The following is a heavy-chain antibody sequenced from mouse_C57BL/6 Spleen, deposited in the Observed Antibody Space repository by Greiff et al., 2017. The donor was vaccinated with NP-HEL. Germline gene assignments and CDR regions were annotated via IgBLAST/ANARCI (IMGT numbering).Heavy chain of an antibody. D-gene: IGHD2-2*01. CDR1: GYTFTDYY. J-gene: IGHJ2*01. CDR3: ATEWVTTTEYYFDY. V-gene: IGHV1-19*01. Sequence: EVQLQQSGPVLVKPGASVKMSCKASGYTFTDYYMNWVKQSHGKSLEWIGVINPYNGGTSYNQKFKGKATLTVDKSSSTAYMELNSLTSEDSAVYYCATEWVTTTEYYFDYWGQGTTLTVSS. CDR2: INPYNGGT.